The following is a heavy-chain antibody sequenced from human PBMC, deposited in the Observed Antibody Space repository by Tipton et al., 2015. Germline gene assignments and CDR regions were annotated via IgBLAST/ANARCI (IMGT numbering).Heavy chain of an antibody. J-gene: IGHJ4*01. CDR2: IDHNGGT. V-gene: IGHV4-38-2*02. D-gene: IGHD3-3*01. Sequence: TLSLTCTVSGYSISRDYFWGWIRQPPGKGLEWIGSIDHNGGTYYIPSLKSRVTISVDTSKNQFSLKLRSVTAADTAVYYCARFRFDYFDYWGHGTLVTVSS. CDR3: ARFRFDYFDY. CDR1: GYSISRDYF.